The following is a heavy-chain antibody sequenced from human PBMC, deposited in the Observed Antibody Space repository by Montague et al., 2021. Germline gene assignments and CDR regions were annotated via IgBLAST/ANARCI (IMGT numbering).Heavy chain of an antibody. D-gene: IGHD6-19*01. CDR1: GGSLSGYI. CDR3: TRGEVAVTGIDY. CDR2: ISHTGST. Sequence: SETLSLTCAVYGGSLSGYIWNWIRQPPGRDLEWIGQISHTGSTSYNPSLKSRVTMSVDASENHVSLRLSSVNAADTAVYYCTRGEVAVTGIDYWGQGALVTVSS. V-gene: IGHV4-34*01. J-gene: IGHJ4*02.